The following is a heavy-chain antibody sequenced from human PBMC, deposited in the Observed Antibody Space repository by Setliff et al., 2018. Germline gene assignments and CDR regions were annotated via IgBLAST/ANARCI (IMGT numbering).Heavy chain of an antibody. CDR2: IYHSGSA. CDR1: GDSISSGDYF. CDR3: AREVGTSTSSDAFDV. V-gene: IGHV4-30-4*08. J-gene: IGHJ3*01. Sequence: SETLSLTCTVSGDSISSGDYFWSWIRQPPGKGLEWLAYIYHSGSAYYNPSLKSRVTMSVDTSKNQFSLHLTSGTAADTAVYYCAREVGTSTSSDAFDVWGQGMMVTVSS. D-gene: IGHD1-26*01.